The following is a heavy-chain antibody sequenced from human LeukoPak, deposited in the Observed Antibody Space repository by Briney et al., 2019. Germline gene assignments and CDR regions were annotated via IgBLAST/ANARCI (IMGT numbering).Heavy chain of an antibody. J-gene: IGHJ4*02. CDR3: ARVGSSSRQDY. CDR2: INHSGST. D-gene: IGHD6-6*01. Sequence: PSETLSLTCAVYGGSFSGYYWSWIRQPPGKGLEWIGEINHSGSTNYNPSLKSRVTISVDTSKNQFSLKLSSVTAADTAVYYCARVGSSSRQDYWGQGTLVTVSS. V-gene: IGHV4-34*01. CDR1: GGSFSGYY.